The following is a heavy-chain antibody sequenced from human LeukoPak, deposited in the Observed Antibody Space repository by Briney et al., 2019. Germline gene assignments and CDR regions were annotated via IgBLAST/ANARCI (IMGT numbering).Heavy chain of an antibody. CDR2: IKQDGSEK. CDR3: ARYGQLGD. CDR1: GFTFSSYW. D-gene: IGHD6-6*01. Sequence: GGSLRLSCVTSGFTFSSYWMSWVRQAPGKGLEWVALIKQDGSEKYYVDSVKGRFTMSRDNAESSLYLQMNSLRVEDTAMYYCARYGQLGDWGRGTLFTVSS. V-gene: IGHV3-7*03. J-gene: IGHJ4*02.